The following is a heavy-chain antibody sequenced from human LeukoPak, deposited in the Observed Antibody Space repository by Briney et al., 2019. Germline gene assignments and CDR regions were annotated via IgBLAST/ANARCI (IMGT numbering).Heavy chain of an antibody. J-gene: IGHJ4*02. CDR3: ARETSSGSGYYFDY. V-gene: IGHV4-39*07. Sequence: PSETLSLTCTVSGGSISSSSYYWGWIRQPPGKGLEWIGSIYYSGSTYYNPSLKSRVTISVDTSKNQFSLKLSSVTAADTAVYYCARETSSGSGYYFDYWGQGTLVTVSS. CDR2: IYYSGST. CDR1: GGSISSSSYY. D-gene: IGHD3-22*01.